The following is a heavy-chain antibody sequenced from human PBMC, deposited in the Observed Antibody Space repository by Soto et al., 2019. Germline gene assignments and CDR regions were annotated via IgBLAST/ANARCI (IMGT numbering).Heavy chain of an antibody. J-gene: IGHJ4*02. CDR2: IYWEDDK. V-gene: IGHV2-5*02. Sequence: QITLKESGPTLVKPSQTLTLTCTFSGFSLSTSGVNVGWIRHPPGTALAWLALIYWEDDKRYSPSLKSRRTFTKDTSKNQVVLTMTNTDPLDTATYYCAHIPNSGCSLFEYWGQGTLVTVSS. CDR3: AHIPNSGCSLFEY. CDR1: GFSLSTSGVN. D-gene: IGHD6-19*01.